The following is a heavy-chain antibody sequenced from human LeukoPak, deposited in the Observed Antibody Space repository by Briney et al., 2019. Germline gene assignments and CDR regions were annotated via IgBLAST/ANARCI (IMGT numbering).Heavy chain of an antibody. V-gene: IGHV4-59*08. CDR1: GGSINNHY. D-gene: IGHD1-26*01. Sequence: SETLSLTCIVSGGSINNHYWTWIRQTPGKGLEWIGDIHYTGTTKYNPSLKSRVTISIDTSKNQFSLELSSVTATDTAVYFCASTRAGTYDRPFDIWGQGTMVTVSS. J-gene: IGHJ3*02. CDR3: ASTRAGTYDRPFDI. CDR2: IHYTGTT.